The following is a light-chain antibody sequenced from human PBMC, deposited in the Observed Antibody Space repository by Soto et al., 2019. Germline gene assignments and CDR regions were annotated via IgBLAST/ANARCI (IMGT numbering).Light chain of an antibody. CDR2: DNT. CDR3: QSYDTSLSGYV. Sequence: QAVVTQPPSVSGAPGQRVTISCTGSSSNIGATNDVHWYQQLPGTAPKLLIYDNTNRPSGVPGRFSGSKSGTSASLAITGLQAEDEADYYCQSYDTSLSGYVFGTGTKLTVL. V-gene: IGLV1-40*01. CDR1: SSNIGATND. J-gene: IGLJ1*01.